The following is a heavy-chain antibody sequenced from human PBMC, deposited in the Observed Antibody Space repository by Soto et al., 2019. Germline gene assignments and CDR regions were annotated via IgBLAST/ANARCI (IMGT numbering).Heavy chain of an antibody. CDR2: INAGNGNT. D-gene: IGHD3-3*01. V-gene: IGHV1-3*01. CDR3: ARDVLRFLEWLSPGGYYYYYMDV. J-gene: IGHJ6*03. Sequence: ASVKVSCKASGYTFTSYAMHWVRQAPGQRLEWMGWINAGNGNTKYSQKFQGRVTITRDTSASTAYMELSSLRSEDTAVYYCARDVLRFLEWLSPGGYYYYYMDVWGKGTTVTVSS. CDR1: GYTFTSYA.